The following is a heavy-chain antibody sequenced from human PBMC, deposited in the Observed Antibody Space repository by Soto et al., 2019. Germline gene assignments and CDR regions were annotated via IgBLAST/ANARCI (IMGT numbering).Heavy chain of an antibody. CDR1: GYSFTRYG. D-gene: IGHD3-16*01. CDR3: ARMGDVPYYYYGLDV. CDR2: ISGYNANT. Sequence: QVQLVQSGAEVQKPGASVKVSCKASGYSFTRYGISWVRQAPGQGVEWMGWISGYNANTNYPENLQGRVTMTTDTSTSTAYMEVRNLISDDTAVYYCARMGDVPYYYYGLDVWGQGTTVTVSS. J-gene: IGHJ6*02. V-gene: IGHV1-18*01.